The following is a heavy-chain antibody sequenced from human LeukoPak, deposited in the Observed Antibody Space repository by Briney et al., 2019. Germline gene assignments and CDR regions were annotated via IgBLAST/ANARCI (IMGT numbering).Heavy chain of an antibody. CDR1: GGSLNGHY. V-gene: IGHV4-34*01. J-gene: IGHJ5*02. D-gene: IGHD3-3*01. CDR2: GSESGGT. Sequence: PSETLSLTCAVYGGSLNGHYWSWIRQPPGKGLEWIGEGSESGGTKFNPSLKSRVTISADTSKNQFSLKLNFVTAADTAVYYCAKNGQSGFSFDPWGQGTLVTVSS. CDR3: AKNGQSGFSFDP.